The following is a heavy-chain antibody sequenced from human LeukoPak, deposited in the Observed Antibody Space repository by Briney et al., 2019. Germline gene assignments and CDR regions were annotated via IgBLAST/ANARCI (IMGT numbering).Heavy chain of an antibody. Sequence: PGGSLRLSCAASGFTFSSYSMNWVRQAPGKGLEWVSSISSSSSYIYYADSVKGRFTISRDNAKNSLYLQTNSLRAEDTAVYYCAREGRGSLGLPQVEWGQGTLVTVSS. CDR2: ISSSSSYI. D-gene: IGHD2-21*01. V-gene: IGHV3-21*01. CDR1: GFTFSSYS. CDR3: AREGRGSLGLPQVE. J-gene: IGHJ4*02.